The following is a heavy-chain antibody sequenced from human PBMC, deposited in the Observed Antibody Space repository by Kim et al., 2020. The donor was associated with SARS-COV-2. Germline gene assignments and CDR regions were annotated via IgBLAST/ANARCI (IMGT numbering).Heavy chain of an antibody. J-gene: IGHJ4*02. Sequence: SLKGRFTISIYNSKNTLYLQMNSRRAEDTAVYYCARDHGVGIAAAVMVGYWGQGTLVTVSS. V-gene: IGHV3-30*07. CDR3: ARDHGVGIAAAVMVGY. D-gene: IGHD6-13*01.